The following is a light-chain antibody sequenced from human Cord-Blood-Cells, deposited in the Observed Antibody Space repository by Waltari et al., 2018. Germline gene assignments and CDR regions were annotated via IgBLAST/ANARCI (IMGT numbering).Light chain of an antibody. J-gene: IGLJ3*02. V-gene: IGLV2-11*01. CDR1: SSDVGGYNY. CDR2: DVS. CDR3: CSYAGSYTWV. Sequence: QSALTQPRSVSGSPGQSVTISCTGTSSDVGGYNYVSWYQQHPGKAPKLMIYDVSKRPSGVPDRFSGSKSGNTASLTISVLQAEDAADYYCCSYAGSYTWVFGGGTQLTVL.